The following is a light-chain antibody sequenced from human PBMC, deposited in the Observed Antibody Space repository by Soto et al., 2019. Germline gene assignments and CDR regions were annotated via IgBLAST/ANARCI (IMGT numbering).Light chain of an antibody. CDR1: SADVGGYHY. V-gene: IGLV2-14*01. J-gene: IGLJ1*01. Sequence: QSVLTQPAALSGSPGQSITISCTGTSADVGGYHYVSWYQQHPGKSPKLIIYEVINRPSGVSNRFSGSKSGNTASLTISGPQAEDEAEYYCSSYTTTSILFGTGTKVTVL. CDR2: EVI. CDR3: SSYTTTSIL.